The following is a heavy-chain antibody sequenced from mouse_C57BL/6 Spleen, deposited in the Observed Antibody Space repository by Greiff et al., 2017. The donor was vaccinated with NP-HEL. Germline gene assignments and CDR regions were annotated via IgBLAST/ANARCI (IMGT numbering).Heavy chain of an antibody. J-gene: IGHJ3*01. D-gene: IGHD2-2*01. V-gene: IGHV3-4*01. Sequence: EVKLMESGPALVKPSQTVSLTCTVTGYSITNGNHWWNWIRQVSGSKLEWIGYISSSGSPDSNPSLKRRISITRDTSKHQLFLQLNSVTTEDIATYYCARGRGGYPYFAYWGQGTLVTVSA. CDR3: ARGRGGYPYFAY. CDR2: ISSSGSP. CDR1: GYSITNGNHW.